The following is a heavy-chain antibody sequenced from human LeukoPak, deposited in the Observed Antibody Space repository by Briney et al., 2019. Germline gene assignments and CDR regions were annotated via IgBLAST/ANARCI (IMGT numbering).Heavy chain of an antibody. J-gene: IGHJ5*02. CDR3: ARDSNWFDP. Sequence: ASVKVSCKASGYTFTKLGISWERQAPGQGLEWMGWISTYNGNRNSTQKFQDRVTMTTDTSTRTAYLELRGLRSDDTAVYYCARDSNWFDPWGQGTLVIVSS. CDR2: ISTYNGNR. V-gene: IGHV1-18*01. CDR1: GYTFTKLG.